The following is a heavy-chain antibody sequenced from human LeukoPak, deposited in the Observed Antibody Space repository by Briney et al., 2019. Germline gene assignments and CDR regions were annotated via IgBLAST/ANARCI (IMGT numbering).Heavy chain of an antibody. CDR2: IYHSGST. CDR3: GRETLSGYDGNDAFDI. Sequence: PSETLSLTCAVSGYSISSGYYWGWIRQPPGQGLAWIGSIYHSGSTYYNPSLKSRVTISVDTSKNQFSLKLSSVTAADTAVYYCGRETLSGYDGNDAFDIWGQGTMVSVSS. CDR1: GYSISSGYY. J-gene: IGHJ3*02. V-gene: IGHV4-38-2*02. D-gene: IGHD5-12*01.